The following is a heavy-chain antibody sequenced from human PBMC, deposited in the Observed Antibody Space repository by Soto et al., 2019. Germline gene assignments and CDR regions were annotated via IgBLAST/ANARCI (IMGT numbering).Heavy chain of an antibody. Sequence: SEALSVTCTVSGGSISRYYWSWIRQPPGKGLEWIGYIYYSGSTNYNPSLKSRVTISVDTSKNQFSLKLSSVTAADTAVYYCARVAADYYYYYGMDVWGQGTTVT. V-gene: IGHV4-59*01. CDR1: GGSISRYY. D-gene: IGHD6-13*01. CDR2: IYYSGST. J-gene: IGHJ6*02. CDR3: ARVAADYYYYYGMDV.